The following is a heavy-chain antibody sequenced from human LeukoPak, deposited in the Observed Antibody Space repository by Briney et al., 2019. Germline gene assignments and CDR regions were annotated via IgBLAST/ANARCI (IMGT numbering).Heavy chain of an antibody. Sequence: SETLSLTCSVSGGSISGYYWNWIRQPPGRGLEWIGYIYYSGSTNYNPSLKSRVTISVDTSKNQFSLKLSSVTAADTAVYYCARRAYYDFWSGYTGSEDWSDPWGQGTLVTVSS. J-gene: IGHJ5*02. CDR1: GGSISGYY. D-gene: IGHD3-3*01. CDR3: ARRAYYDFWSGYTGSEDWSDP. CDR2: IYYSGST. V-gene: IGHV4-59*08.